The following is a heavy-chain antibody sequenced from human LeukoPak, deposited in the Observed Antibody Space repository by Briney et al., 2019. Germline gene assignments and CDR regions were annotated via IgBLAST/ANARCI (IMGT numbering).Heavy chain of an antibody. CDR1: GGSFSGYY. V-gene: IGHV4-34*01. CDR3: ARGRGADYYDSSGYYTASDY. Sequence: SETLSLTCAVYGGSFSGYYWSWIRQPPGKGLEWIGETNHSGSTNYNPSLKSRVTISVDTSKNQFSLKLSSVTAADTAVYHCARGRGADYYDSSGYYTASDYWGQGTLVTVSS. J-gene: IGHJ4*02. D-gene: IGHD3-22*01. CDR2: TNHSGST.